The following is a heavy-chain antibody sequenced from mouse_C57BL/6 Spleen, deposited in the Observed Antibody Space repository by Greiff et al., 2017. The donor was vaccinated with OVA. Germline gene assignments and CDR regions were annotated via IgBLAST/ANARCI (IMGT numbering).Heavy chain of an antibody. J-gene: IGHJ4*01. CDR1: GYTFTSYG. CDR3: ARWLDYGSSYDAMDY. Sequence: QVQLQQSGAELARPGASVKLSCKASGYTFTSYGISWVKQRTGQGLEWIGEIYPRSGNTYYNEKFKGKATLTADKSSSTAYMELRSLTSEDSAVYFWARWLDYGSSYDAMDYWGQGTSVTVSS. D-gene: IGHD1-1*01. V-gene: IGHV1-81*01. CDR2: IYPRSGNT.